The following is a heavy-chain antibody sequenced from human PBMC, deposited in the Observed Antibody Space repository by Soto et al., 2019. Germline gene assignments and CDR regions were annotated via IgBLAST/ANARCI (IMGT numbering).Heavy chain of an antibody. D-gene: IGHD5-12*01. CDR2: ISARGGSS. CDR1: GFSFNSYA. J-gene: IGHJ4*02. Sequence: EVHLLESGGGLVQPGGSLRLSCAASGFSFNSYATVWVRQAPGKGLEWVSVISARGGSSYFADSVKGRFTISRDNSKNVLSLEMNSLRAEDTAIYFCAKGSIEYSASVDNWGQGTLVLVSS. V-gene: IGHV3-23*01. CDR3: AKGSIEYSASVDN.